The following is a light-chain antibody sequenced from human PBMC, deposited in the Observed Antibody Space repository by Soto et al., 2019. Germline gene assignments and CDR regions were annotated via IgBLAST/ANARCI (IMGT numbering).Light chain of an antibody. CDR2: GAS. Sequence: EIVLTQSPGTLSLSPGERATLSCSASQSVINNYLAWYQQKPGQAPRLLIYGASTRATGIPARFSGSGSGTEFTLTISSLQSEDFAVYYCQQYNNWPRTFGQGTKVDNK. CDR1: QSVINN. V-gene: IGKV3-15*01. CDR3: QQYNNWPRT. J-gene: IGKJ1*01.